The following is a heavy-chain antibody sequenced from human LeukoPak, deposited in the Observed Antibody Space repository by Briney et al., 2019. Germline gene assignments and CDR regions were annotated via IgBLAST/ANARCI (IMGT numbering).Heavy chain of an antibody. Sequence: SETLSLTCAVSGGSISSGGYSWSWLRQPPGKGLEWIGYIYHSGSTYYNPSLKSRVTISVDRSKNQFSLKLSSVTAADTAVYYCARGSRSNYYGSGSYRYYFDYWGQGTLVTVSS. J-gene: IGHJ4*02. CDR2: IYHSGST. V-gene: IGHV4-30-2*01. CDR1: GGSISSGGYS. CDR3: ARGSRSNYYGSGSYRYYFDY. D-gene: IGHD3-10*01.